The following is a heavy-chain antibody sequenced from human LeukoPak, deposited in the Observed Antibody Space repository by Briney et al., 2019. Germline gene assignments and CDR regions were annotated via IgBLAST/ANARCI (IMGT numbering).Heavy chain of an antibody. CDR2: INHSGST. Sequence: PSETLSLTCAVYGGSFSGYYWSWIRQPPGKGLEGIGEINHSGSTNYNPSLKSRVTISVDTSKNQFSLKLSSVTAADTAVYYCARELGYCSSTSCQLPTYYYYYYMDVWGKGTTVTVSS. CDR3: ARELGYCSSTSCQLPTYYYYYYMDV. D-gene: IGHD2-2*01. J-gene: IGHJ6*03. CDR1: GGSFSGYY. V-gene: IGHV4-34*01.